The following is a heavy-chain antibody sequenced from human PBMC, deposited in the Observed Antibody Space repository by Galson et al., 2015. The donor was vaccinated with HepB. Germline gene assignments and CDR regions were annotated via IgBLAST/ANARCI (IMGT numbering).Heavy chain of an antibody. J-gene: IGHJ4*02. CDR1: GGTFSSYA. D-gene: IGHD3-10*01. CDR2: IIPIFGTA. CDR3: ARTKHTGNGESINPIDY. V-gene: IGHV1-69*13. Sequence: SVKVSCKASGGTFSSYAISWVRQAPGQGLEWMGGIIPIFGTANYAQKFQGRVTITADESTSTAYMELSSLRSEDTAVYYCARTKHTGNGESINPIDYWGQGTLVTVSS.